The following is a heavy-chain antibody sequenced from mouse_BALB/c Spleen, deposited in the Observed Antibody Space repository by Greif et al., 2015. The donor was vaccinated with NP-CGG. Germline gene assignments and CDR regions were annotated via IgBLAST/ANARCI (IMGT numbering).Heavy chain of an antibody. J-gene: IGHJ2*01. Sequence: EVQLVESGAELVKPGASVKLSCTASGFNIKDTYMHWVKQRPEQGLEWIGRIDPANGNTKYDPKFQGKATITADTSSNTAYLQLSSLTSEDTAVYYCASYDGYYRNYWGQGTTLTVSS. CDR3: ASYDGYYRNY. CDR1: GFNIKDTY. D-gene: IGHD2-3*01. CDR2: IDPANGNT. V-gene: IGHV14-3*02.